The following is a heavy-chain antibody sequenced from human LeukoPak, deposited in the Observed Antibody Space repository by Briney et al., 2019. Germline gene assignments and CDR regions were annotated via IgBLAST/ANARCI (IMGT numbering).Heavy chain of an antibody. D-gene: IGHD3/OR15-3a*01. CDR2: IISILGTA. CDR3: AGALIRDPYDFWSGIDP. J-gene: IGHJ5*02. V-gene: IGHV1-69*13. CDR1: GGTFSSYA. Sequence: ASVKVSCKASGGTFSSYAISWVRQAPGQGLEWMGGIISILGTAKYAQKFQGRVTITADESTSAAYMELSSLRSEDTAVYYCAGALIRDPYDFWSGIDPWGQGTLVTVSS.